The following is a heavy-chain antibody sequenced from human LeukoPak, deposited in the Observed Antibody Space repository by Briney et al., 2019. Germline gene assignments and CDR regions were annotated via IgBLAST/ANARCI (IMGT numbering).Heavy chain of an antibody. Sequence: GGSLRLSCAASGFTFSSYWMHWVRQAPGKWLVWVSRINSDGSSTSYADSVKGRFTISRDNAKNTLYLQMNSLRAEDTAVYYCATPRGSGSYLAFDYWGQGTLVTVSS. J-gene: IGHJ4*02. CDR2: INSDGSST. V-gene: IGHV3-74*01. D-gene: IGHD1-26*01. CDR1: GFTFSSYW. CDR3: ATPRGSGSYLAFDY.